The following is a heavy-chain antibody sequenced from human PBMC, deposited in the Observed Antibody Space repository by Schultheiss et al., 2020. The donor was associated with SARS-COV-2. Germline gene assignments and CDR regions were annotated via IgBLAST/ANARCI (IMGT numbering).Heavy chain of an antibody. J-gene: IGHJ4*02. CDR3: AKDSSGWYGSPANFDY. CDR2: ISWDGGST. D-gene: IGHD6-19*01. V-gene: IGHV3-43D*03. Sequence: GGSLRLSFAASGFTFDDYAMHWVRQAPGKGLEWVSLISWDGGSTYYADSVKGRFTISRDNSKNSLYLQMNSLRAEDTALYYCAKDSSGWYGSPANFDYWGQGTLVTVSS. CDR1: GFTFDDYA.